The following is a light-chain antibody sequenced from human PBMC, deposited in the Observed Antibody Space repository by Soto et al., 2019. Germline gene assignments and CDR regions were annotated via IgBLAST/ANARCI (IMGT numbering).Light chain of an antibody. V-gene: IGLV1-40*01. Sequence: QSVLTQPPSVSGAPGQRVTISCTGSSSNIGAGYDVHWYQQLPGTAPKPLIYGNSNRPSGVPDRFSGSKSGTSASLAITGLQAEDEADYYCQSYDSSLRGYVSGTGTKVTVL. CDR1: SSNIGAGYD. CDR3: QSYDSSLRGYV. J-gene: IGLJ1*01. CDR2: GNS.